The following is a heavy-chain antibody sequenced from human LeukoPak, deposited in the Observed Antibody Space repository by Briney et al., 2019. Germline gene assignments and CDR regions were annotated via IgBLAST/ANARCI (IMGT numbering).Heavy chain of an antibody. CDR1: GGTFSSYA. V-gene: IGHV1-69*06. D-gene: IGHD3-22*01. CDR2: IIPIFGTA. Sequence: GASVKVSCKASGGTFSSYAISWVRQAPGQGLEWMGGIIPIFGTANYAQKFQGRVTITADKSTSTAYMELRSLRSDDTAVYYCARGTYYYDSSGYYYAPVADYWGQGTLVTVSS. J-gene: IGHJ4*02. CDR3: ARGTYYYDSSGYYYAPVADY.